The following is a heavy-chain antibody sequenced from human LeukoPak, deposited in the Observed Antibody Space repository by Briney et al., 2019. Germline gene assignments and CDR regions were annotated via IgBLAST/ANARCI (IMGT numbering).Heavy chain of an antibody. J-gene: IGHJ4*02. CDR1: GFTFSSYA. CDR3: ARETSYDSSGYQDPEYYFDY. V-gene: IGHV3-30-3*01. Sequence: GGSLRLSCAASGFTFSSYAMHWVRQAPGKGLEWVAVISYDGSNKYYADSVKGRFTISRDNSKNTLYLQMNSLRAEDTAVNYCARETSYDSSGYQDPEYYFDYWGQGTLVTVSS. D-gene: IGHD3-22*01. CDR2: ISYDGSNK.